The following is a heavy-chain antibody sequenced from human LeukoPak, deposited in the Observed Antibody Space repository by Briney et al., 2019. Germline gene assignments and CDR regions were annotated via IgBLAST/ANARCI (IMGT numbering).Heavy chain of an antibody. J-gene: IGHJ5*02. D-gene: IGHD2-15*01. CDR3: ARGGGHCSGGNCYSLWFDP. Sequence: SETLSLTRTVSGGSISSGDYYWSWIRQPPGKGLKWIGYIHYSGSTYYGPFLKSRVTMSVDTSQNQFSLKLSSVTAADTAVYYCARGGGHCSGGNCYSLWFDPWGQGTLVTVSS. CDR2: IHYSGST. V-gene: IGHV4-30-4*01. CDR1: GGSISSGDYY.